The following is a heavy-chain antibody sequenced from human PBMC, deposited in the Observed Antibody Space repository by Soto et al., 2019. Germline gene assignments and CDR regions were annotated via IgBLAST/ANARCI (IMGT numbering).Heavy chain of an antibody. CDR1: GGSISSGGYY. D-gene: IGHD2-21*02. Sequence: SETLSLTCTVSGGSISSGGYYWSWIRQHPGKGLEWIGYIYYSGSTYYNPSLKSRVTISVDTSKNQFSLKLSSVTAADTAVYYCAASSQGAIVVVTAFYFDYWGQGTMVTVSS. V-gene: IGHV4-31*03. CDR3: AASSQGAIVVVTAFYFDY. J-gene: IGHJ4*02. CDR2: IYYSGST.